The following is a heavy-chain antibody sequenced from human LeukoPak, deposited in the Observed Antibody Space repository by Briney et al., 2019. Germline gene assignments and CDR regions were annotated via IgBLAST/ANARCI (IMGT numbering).Heavy chain of an antibody. D-gene: IGHD6-13*01. J-gene: IGHJ4*01. CDR2: ISSRSATI. V-gene: IGHV3-48*01. CDR3: ARDPLSSSSFDL. Sequence: GGSLRLSCAASGFTFSSYSMNWVRQAPGKGLEWVSYISSRSATIYYADSVKGRFTISRDNAKNSLYLQMNSLRAEDTAVYYCARDPLSSSSFDLWGHGTLVTVSS. CDR1: GFTFSSYS.